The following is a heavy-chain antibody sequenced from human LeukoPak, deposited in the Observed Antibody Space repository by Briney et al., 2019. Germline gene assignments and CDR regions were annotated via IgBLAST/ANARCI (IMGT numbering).Heavy chain of an antibody. J-gene: IGHJ4*02. Sequence: ASVKVSCKASGYTFTGYYMHWVRQAPGQGLEWMGWINPNSGGTNYAQKFQGRVTMTRDTSISTAYMELSRLRSDDTAVYYCARDVGATTGGFDYWGQGTLVTVSS. CDR1: GYTFTGYY. CDR2: INPNSGGT. V-gene: IGHV1-2*02. D-gene: IGHD1-26*01. CDR3: ARDVGATTGGFDY.